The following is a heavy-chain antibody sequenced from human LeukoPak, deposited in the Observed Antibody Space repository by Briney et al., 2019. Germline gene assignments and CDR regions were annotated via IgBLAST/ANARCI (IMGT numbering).Heavy chain of an antibody. J-gene: IGHJ3*02. CDR3: ARSNGYGLVDI. Sequence: SETLSLTCAVYGGSFSGYYWSWIRQPPGKGLEWIGEINHSGSTNYNPSLKSRVTISVDTSKNQFSLTLTSVTAADTAVYCARSNGYGLVDIWGQGTMVTVSS. D-gene: IGHD3-10*01. V-gene: IGHV4-34*03. CDR1: GGSFSGYY. CDR2: INHSGST.